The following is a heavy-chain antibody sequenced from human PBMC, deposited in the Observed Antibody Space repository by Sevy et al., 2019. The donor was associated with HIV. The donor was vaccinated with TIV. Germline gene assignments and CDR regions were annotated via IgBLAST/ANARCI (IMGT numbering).Heavy chain of an antibody. D-gene: IGHD3-3*01. J-gene: IGHJ5*02. Sequence: GGSLRLSCAASGFTFSNYGMHWVRQAPDKGLEWVAVIWYDGSYKYYADSVKGRFTISRDNTKSTLYLQMNSLRAEDTALYYCAKTFAIFGVLMSPDFDPWGQGTLVTVSS. V-gene: IGHV3-33*06. CDR1: GFTFSNYG. CDR2: IWYDGSYK. CDR3: AKTFAIFGVLMSPDFDP.